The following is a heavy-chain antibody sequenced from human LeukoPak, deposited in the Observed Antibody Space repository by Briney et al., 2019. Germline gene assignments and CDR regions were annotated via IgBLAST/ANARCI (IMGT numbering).Heavy chain of an antibody. CDR2: INTNTGGT. V-gene: IGHV1-2*02. D-gene: IGHD3-10*01. Sequence: ASGKVSCKASGYRFTDYWIQWVRQAPGQGLEWMGWINTNTGGTVYAQKFQGRVTMTRDTSLTTSYMDLSRLTSDDTAVYYCARGGSFHEFDIWGQGTMVIVSS. CDR1: GYRFTDYW. J-gene: IGHJ3*02. CDR3: ARGGSFHEFDI.